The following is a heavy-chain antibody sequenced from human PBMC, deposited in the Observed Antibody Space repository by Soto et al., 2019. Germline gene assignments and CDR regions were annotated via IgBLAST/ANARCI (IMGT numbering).Heavy chain of an antibody. Sequence: QVQLVESGGGVVQPGRSLRLSCAASGFTFSSYAMHWVRQAPGKGLEWVAVISYDGSNKYYADSVKGRFTISRDNSKNTRELQMNSLRAEDTAVYYCAREGLVVVTNDYWGQGTLVTVSS. D-gene: IGHD2-21*02. CDR3: AREGLVVVTNDY. V-gene: IGHV3-30-3*01. CDR1: GFTFSSYA. J-gene: IGHJ4*02. CDR2: ISYDGSNK.